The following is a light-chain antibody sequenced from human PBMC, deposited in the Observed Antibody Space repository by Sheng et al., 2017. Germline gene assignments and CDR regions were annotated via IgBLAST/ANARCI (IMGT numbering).Light chain of an antibody. CDR3: QVWDTATDHVL. Sequence: SHVPTQPPSVSVAPGKTATISCGGDNLGVNWYQQKPGQAPVLVVYDDRHRPSGIPERFSGSNSANTATLTITRVEAGDEADYYCQVWDTATDHVLFGGGTKLT. CDR1: NLG. CDR2: DDR. J-gene: IGLJ2*01. V-gene: IGLV3-21*03.